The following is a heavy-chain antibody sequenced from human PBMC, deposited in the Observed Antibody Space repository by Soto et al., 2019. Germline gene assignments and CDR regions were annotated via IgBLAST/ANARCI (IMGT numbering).Heavy chain of an antibody. CDR2: FDPEDGKT. CDR3: ARDGPPTDY. CDR1: GYTLTELS. V-gene: IGHV1-24*01. J-gene: IGHJ4*02. Sequence: ASVKVSCKVSGYTLTELSMHWVRQAPGKGLEWMGGFDPEDGKTNYAQKFQGRVTITRDTSTSTAYMELSSLRSEDTAVYYCARDGPPTDYWGQGTLVTVSS.